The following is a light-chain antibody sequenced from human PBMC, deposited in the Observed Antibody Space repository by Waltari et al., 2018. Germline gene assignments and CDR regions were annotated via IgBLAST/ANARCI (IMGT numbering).Light chain of an antibody. CDR2: SAS. Sequence: AIQITQSPSSLSASVGDRVTITCRASQGIRNDLGWYQQRPGKAPKLLIYSASHLQSGVPPRFSGSGSGTDFTLTIDSLQPEDFATYYCLQDYNYPWTFGQGTKVEI. V-gene: IGKV1-6*01. CDR3: LQDYNYPWT. CDR1: QGIRND. J-gene: IGKJ1*01.